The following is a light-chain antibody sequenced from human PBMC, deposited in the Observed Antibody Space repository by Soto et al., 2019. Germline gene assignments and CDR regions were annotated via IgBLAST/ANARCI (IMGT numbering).Light chain of an antibody. CDR3: LQYNTYPRA. CDR2: KAS. J-gene: IGKJ1*01. Sequence: DIQMTQSPSTLSASVGDRVTITCRASESISSWLAWYQQKPGKAPNLLIYKASSLESGVPSRFSGSGSGTEFTLTISSLQPDDFATYFCLQYNTYPRAFGQGTKVDIK. V-gene: IGKV1-5*03. CDR1: ESISSW.